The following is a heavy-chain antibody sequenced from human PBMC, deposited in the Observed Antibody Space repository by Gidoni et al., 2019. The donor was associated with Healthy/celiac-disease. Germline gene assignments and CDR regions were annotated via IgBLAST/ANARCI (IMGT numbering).Heavy chain of an antibody. Sequence: QVQLVESGGGVVQPGRSLRLSCAASGFTISSYGMHWVRQAPGKGLEWLAFISYDGSNKYYADSVKGRFTISRDNSKNTLYLQMNSLRAEDTAVYYCAKPYSIGWYEFGYWGQGTLVIVSS. D-gene: IGHD6-19*01. CDR3: AKPYSIGWYEFGY. CDR1: GFTISSYG. V-gene: IGHV3-30*18. CDR2: ISYDGSNK. J-gene: IGHJ4*02.